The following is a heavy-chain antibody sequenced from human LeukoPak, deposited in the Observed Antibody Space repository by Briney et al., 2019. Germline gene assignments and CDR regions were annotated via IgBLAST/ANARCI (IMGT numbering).Heavy chain of an antibody. V-gene: IGHV3-23*01. Sequence: GGSLRLSCAASGFTFSSYAMSWVRQAPGKGLEWVSAISGSGGSTYYADSVKGRFTISRDNSKNTLYLQMNSLRAEDTAVYYCAKDLSPHLDYYGSGSDNDYWGQGTLVTVSS. CDR2: ISGSGGST. CDR3: AKDLSPHLDYYGSGSDNDY. J-gene: IGHJ4*02. D-gene: IGHD3-10*01. CDR1: GFTFSSYA.